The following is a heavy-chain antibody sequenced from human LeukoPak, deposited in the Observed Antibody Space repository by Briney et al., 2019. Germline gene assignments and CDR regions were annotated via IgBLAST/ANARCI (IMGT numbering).Heavy chain of an antibody. J-gene: IGHJ4*02. D-gene: IGHD4-17*01. CDR1: GSTFSDYY. V-gene: IGHV3-11*01. Sequence: GGSLRLSCAASGSTFSDYYMSWIRQAPGKGLEWVSYISSSGSTIYYAGSVKGRFTISRDNAKNSLYLQMNSLRAEDTAVYYCARDLDTAVTTIHFDYWGQGTLVTVSS. CDR2: ISSSGSTI. CDR3: ARDLDTAVTTIHFDY.